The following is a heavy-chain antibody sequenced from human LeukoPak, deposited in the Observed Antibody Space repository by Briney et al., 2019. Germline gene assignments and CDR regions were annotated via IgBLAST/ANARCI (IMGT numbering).Heavy chain of an antibody. D-gene: IGHD3-10*01. V-gene: IGHV4-39*07. CDR3: ARAPPLWFGELSYPFDY. Sequence: SETLSLTCTVSGGSISSSSYYWGWIRQPPGKGLEWIGSIYYSGSTYYNPSLKSRVTISVDTSKNQFSLKLSSVTAADTAVYYCARAPPLWFGELSYPFDYWGQGTLVTVSS. CDR2: IYYSGST. J-gene: IGHJ4*02. CDR1: GGSISSSSYY.